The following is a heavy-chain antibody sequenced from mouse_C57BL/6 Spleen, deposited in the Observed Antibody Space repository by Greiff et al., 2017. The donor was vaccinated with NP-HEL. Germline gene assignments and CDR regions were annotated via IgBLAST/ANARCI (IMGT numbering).Heavy chain of an antibody. CDR1: GFSLTSYG. CDR2: IWRGGST. CDR3: AKNDGYWGAMDY. J-gene: IGHJ4*01. Sequence: VHLVESGPGLVQPSQSLSITCTVSGFSLTSYGVHWVRQSPGKGLEWLGVIWRGGSTDYNAAFMSRLSITKDNSKSQVFFKMNSLQADDTAIYYCAKNDGYWGAMDYWGQGTSVTVSS. V-gene: IGHV2-5*01. D-gene: IGHD2-3*01.